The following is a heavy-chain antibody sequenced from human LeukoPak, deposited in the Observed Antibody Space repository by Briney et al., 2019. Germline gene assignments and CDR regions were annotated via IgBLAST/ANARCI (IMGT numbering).Heavy chain of an antibody. CDR2: INPNSGGT. D-gene: IGHD4-17*01. CDR3: ARDNGDYWFDY. Sequence: ASVNVSCKSSGYTFTCYYMHWVRQAPGQGLDWMGLINPNSGGTNYAQKFQGRVNMNRDTSISTAYMELTRLRSDEKAVYYCARDNGDYWFDYWGQGTLVTVSS. J-gene: IGHJ4*02. V-gene: IGHV1-2*02. CDR1: GYTFTCYY.